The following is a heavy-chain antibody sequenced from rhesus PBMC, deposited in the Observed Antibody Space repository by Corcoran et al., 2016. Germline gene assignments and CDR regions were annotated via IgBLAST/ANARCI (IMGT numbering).Heavy chain of an antibody. V-gene: IGHV4-65*01. CDR2: ISGRSCST. CDR1: GGSVSSSNW. J-gene: IGHJ4*01. D-gene: IGHD1-32*01. Sequence: QVQLQESGPGLVKPSETLSLTCAVSGGSVSSSNWWSWIRQPPGKGLEWIGNISGRSCSTYYNPSLKSRVNISTDTSKNQFSLKLSSVTAADTAVYYCAGGWNGFDYWGQGVLVTVSS. CDR3: AGGWNGFDY.